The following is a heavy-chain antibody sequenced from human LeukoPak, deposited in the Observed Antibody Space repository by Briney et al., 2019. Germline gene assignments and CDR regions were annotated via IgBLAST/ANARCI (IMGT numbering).Heavy chain of an antibody. D-gene: IGHD6-19*01. CDR1: GFTFSSYG. CDR2: IWYDGSNK. J-gene: IGHJ5*02. Sequence: GGSLRLSCAASGFTFSSYGMHWVRQAPGKGLEWVAVIWYDGSNKYYAGSVKGRFTISRDNSKNTLYLQMNSLRAEDTAVYYCARDLEDSSGWRPSWFDPWGQGTLVTVSS. CDR3: ARDLEDSSGWRPSWFDP. V-gene: IGHV3-33*01.